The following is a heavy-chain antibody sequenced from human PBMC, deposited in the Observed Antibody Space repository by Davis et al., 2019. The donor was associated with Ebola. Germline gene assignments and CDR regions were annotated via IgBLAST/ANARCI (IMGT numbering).Heavy chain of an antibody. D-gene: IGHD4-23*01. Sequence: GESLKISCKGSGYSFTTYWIGWVRQMPGKGLEWMGIIYPGDSDTRHSPSFQGHVTFSADKSINTAYLQWTSLKASDTAIYFCARPAYGGSSGYFDSWGQGTLVTVSS. V-gene: IGHV5-51*01. CDR3: ARPAYGGSSGYFDS. CDR1: GYSFTTYW. CDR2: IYPGDSDT. J-gene: IGHJ4*02.